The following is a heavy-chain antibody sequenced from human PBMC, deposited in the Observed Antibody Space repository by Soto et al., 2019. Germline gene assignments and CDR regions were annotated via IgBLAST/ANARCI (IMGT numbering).Heavy chain of an antibody. J-gene: IGHJ5*02. CDR3: ARGLASDPWKNWFDP. V-gene: IGHV1-69*01. CDR1: GVTFSSYA. Sequence: QVQLVQSGAEVKKPGSSVKVSCKASGVTFSSYAINWVRQAPGQVLEWMGGIIPICGTANYAQKFQGRVTITADESNTTAYMELSSLRSEDTAVYYCARGLASDPWKNWFDPWGQGTLVTVSS. D-gene: IGHD1-1*01. CDR2: IIPICGTA.